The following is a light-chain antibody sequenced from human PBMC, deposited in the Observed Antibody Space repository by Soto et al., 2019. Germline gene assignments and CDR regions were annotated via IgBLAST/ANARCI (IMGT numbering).Light chain of an antibody. Sequence: IMMTQSPATLSVSLGERATLSCRAGQTIYSNVAWYQQRPGQAPRLLIYRASTRATGVPARFSGSGSGTEFTLTISSLQSGDFASYYCQPYQNLWKCGQGTKV. CDR1: QTIYSN. J-gene: IGKJ1*01. V-gene: IGKV3-15*01. CDR2: RAS. CDR3: QPYQNLWK.